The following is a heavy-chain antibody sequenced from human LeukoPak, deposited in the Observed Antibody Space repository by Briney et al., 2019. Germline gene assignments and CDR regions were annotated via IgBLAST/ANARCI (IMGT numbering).Heavy chain of an antibody. CDR1: GLTFSDAW. Sequence: GGSLRLSCTVSGLTFSDAWMSWVRQAPGKGLEWVPSISSSSRYIYYSDSVKGRFTISRDNAKNSLYLQMNSLRAEDTAVYYCARDDGIVMVTFDYWGQGTLVTVSS. CDR3: ARDDGIVMVTFDY. V-gene: IGHV3-21*01. D-gene: IGHD3-22*01. J-gene: IGHJ4*02. CDR2: ISSSSRYI.